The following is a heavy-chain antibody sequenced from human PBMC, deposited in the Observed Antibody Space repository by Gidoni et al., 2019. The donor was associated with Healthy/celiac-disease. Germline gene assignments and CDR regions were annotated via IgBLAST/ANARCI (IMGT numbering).Heavy chain of an antibody. CDR2: ISGSGGST. V-gene: IGHV3-23*01. CDR1: GFTVSSYA. D-gene: IGHD4-17*01. J-gene: IGHJ4*02. Sequence: EVQLLESGGGLVQPGGSLRLAGAAAGFTVSSYAMSWVRQAPGRGLVWVSGISGSGGSTYYADSVKGRFTISRDNSKNTLYLQMTSLRAEDTAVYYCAKKPLRWRSTVDYWGQGTLVTVSS. CDR3: AKKPLRWRSTVDY.